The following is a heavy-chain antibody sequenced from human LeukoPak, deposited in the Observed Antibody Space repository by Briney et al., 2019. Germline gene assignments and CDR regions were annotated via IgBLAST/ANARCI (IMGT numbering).Heavy chain of an antibody. D-gene: IGHD3-22*01. V-gene: IGHV3-30-3*01. CDR2: ISYDGGNK. CDR3: ARDLADSSGYYTPLYY. J-gene: IGHJ4*02. Sequence: GGSLRLSCAASGFTFSSYAMHWVRQAPGKGLEWVAVISYDGGNKYYADSVKGRFTISRDNSKNTLYLQMNSLRAEDTAVYYCARDLADSSGYYTPLYYWGQGTLVTVSS. CDR1: GFTFSSYA.